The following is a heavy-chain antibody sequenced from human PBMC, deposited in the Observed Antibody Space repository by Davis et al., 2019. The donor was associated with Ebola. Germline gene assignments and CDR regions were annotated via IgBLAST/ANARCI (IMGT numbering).Heavy chain of an antibody. D-gene: IGHD2-15*01. CDR1: GYTFTSYG. V-gene: IGHV1-18*01. J-gene: IGHJ5*02. CDR3: ARDVVVVAPTDWFDP. Sequence: ASVKVSCKASGYTFTSYGISWVRQAPGQGLEWMGWISGYTGETNYAQKFQDRVTMTTDTSTSTAYMELRSLRSDDTAVYYCARDVVVVAPTDWFDPWGQGTLVTVSS. CDR2: ISGYTGET.